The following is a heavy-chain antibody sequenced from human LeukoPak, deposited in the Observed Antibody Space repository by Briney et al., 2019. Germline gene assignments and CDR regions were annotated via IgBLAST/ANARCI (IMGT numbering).Heavy chain of an antibody. CDR3: ARGGLEPVDY. V-gene: IGHV3-74*01. D-gene: IGHD1-14*01. CDR1: GFTFGTFW. J-gene: IGHJ4*02. CDR2: INPEETTT. Sequence: GGSLRLSCAASGFTFGTFWMHWVRQAPGKGLVWVSRINPEETTTNYADAVKGRFTIPRDNAENTLYLQMNSLRAEDTAVYYCARGGLEPVDYWGQGTLVTVSS.